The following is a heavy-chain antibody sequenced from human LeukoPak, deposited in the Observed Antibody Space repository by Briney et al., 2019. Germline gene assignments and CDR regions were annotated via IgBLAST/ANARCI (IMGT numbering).Heavy chain of an antibody. CDR1: GYTFTSYG. CDR3: ARVFGYCSSTSCYGFDWFGP. CDR2: INPKSDGT. D-gene: IGHD2-2*01. Sequence: GASVKVSCKASGYTFTSYGISWVRQAPGQGLEWMGWINPKSDGTKYAQNFQGRVTMTWDTSISTAYMELSRLRSDDTAVYYCARVFGYCSSTSCYGFDWFGPWGQGTLVTVSS. V-gene: IGHV1-2*02. J-gene: IGHJ5*02.